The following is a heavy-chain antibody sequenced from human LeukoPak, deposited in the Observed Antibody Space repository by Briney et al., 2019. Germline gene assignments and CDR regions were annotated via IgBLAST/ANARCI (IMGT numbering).Heavy chain of an antibody. J-gene: IGHJ4*02. CDR1: GFTFSSYE. CDR2: ISSSGSTK. D-gene: IGHD3-22*01. V-gene: IGHV3-48*03. Sequence: GGSLRLSCAASGFTFSSYEMHWVRQAPGKGLEWVSYISSSGSTKYYADSVEGRFTVSRDNAKNSLYLQMNSLRAGDTAVYYCARSIYDSSGYSYFDYWGQGTLVTVSS. CDR3: ARSIYDSSGYSYFDY.